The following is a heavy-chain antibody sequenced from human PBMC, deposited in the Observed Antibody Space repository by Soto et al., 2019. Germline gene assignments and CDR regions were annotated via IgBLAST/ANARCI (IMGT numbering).Heavy chain of an antibody. V-gene: IGHV4-30-2*01. J-gene: IGHJ5*02. CDR3: ARGKRFLEWLPYNWFDP. CDR2: IYHSGST. D-gene: IGHD3-3*01. Sequence: TLSLTCAVSGGSISSGGYSWSWIRQPPGKGLEWIGYIYHSGSTYYNPSLKSRATISVDRSKNQFSLKLSSVTAADTAVYYCARGKRFLEWLPYNWFDPWGQGTLVTVSS. CDR1: GGSISSGGYS.